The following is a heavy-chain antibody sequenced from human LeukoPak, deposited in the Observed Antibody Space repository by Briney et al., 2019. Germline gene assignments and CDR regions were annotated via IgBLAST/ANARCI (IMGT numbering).Heavy chain of an antibody. CDR3: ARDRVYCSSTSCYEYFDF. Sequence: GGSLRLSCAASGLTFSSYGMHWVRQAPGKGLEWVAVIWYDGNNKYYTDSVKGRFTISRDNSKNTLYLQMNSLRAEDTAVYYCARDRVYCSSTSCYEYFDFWGQGTLVTVSS. J-gene: IGHJ4*02. CDR2: IWYDGNNK. D-gene: IGHD2-2*01. CDR1: GLTFSSYG. V-gene: IGHV3-33*01.